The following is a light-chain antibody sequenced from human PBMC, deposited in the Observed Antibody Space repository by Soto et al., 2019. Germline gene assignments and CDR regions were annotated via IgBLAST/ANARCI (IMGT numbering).Light chain of an antibody. CDR3: ASWDASLNGWV. J-gene: IGLJ3*02. V-gene: IGLV1-44*01. CDR2: RSN. Sequence: QPVLTQPPSASGTPGQRVTISCSGSMSNIGSDTVNWYQQLPGTAPKLLIHRSNQRPSGVPGRFSGSKSGTSASLAISGLQPEDEADYHCASWDASLNGWVFGGGTKVTVL. CDR1: MSNIGSDT.